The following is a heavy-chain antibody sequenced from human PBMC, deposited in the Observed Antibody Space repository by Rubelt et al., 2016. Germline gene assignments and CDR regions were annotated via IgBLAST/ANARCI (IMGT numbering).Heavy chain of an antibody. Sequence: NYAQKFQGRVTITADKSTSTAYMELSSLRSEDTAVYYCARGRDYYGSGSYPDYYYYGMDVWGQGTTVTVSS. J-gene: IGHJ6*02. V-gene: IGHV1-69*04. D-gene: IGHD3-10*01. CDR3: ARGRDYYGSGSYPDYYYYGMDV.